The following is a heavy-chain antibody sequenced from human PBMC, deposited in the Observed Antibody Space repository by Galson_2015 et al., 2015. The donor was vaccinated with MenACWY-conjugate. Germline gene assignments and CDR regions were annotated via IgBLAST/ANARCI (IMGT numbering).Heavy chain of an antibody. J-gene: IGHJ1*01. CDR2: ISGSGNTI. CDR1: GFTFSSYE. D-gene: IGHD3-22*01. V-gene: IGHV3-48*03. Sequence: SLRLSCAASGFTFSSYEMNWVRQAPGKGLEWVSYISGSGNTIYYADSVKGRFTISRDNAKNSLYLQMNSLRAEDTAVYYCARGVYDSSGYYFPWGQGTLVTVSS. CDR3: ARGVYDSSGYYFP.